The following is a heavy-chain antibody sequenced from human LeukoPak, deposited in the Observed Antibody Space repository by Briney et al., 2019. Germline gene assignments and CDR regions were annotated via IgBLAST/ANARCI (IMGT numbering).Heavy chain of an antibody. J-gene: IGHJ4*02. CDR3: ARGPIWFGAIYFDY. CDR1: GGSFSGYY. D-gene: IGHD3-10*01. Sequence: SETLSLTCAVYGGSFSGYYWSWIRQPPGKGLEWIGEINHSGSTNYNPSLKSRVTISVGTSKNQFSLKLSSVTAADTAVYYCARGPIWFGAIYFDYWGQGTLVTVSS. CDR2: INHSGST. V-gene: IGHV4-34*01.